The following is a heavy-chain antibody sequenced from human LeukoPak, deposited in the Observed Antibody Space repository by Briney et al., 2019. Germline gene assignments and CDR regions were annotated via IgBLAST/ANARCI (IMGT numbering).Heavy chain of an antibody. CDR1: GGSISSAENY. Sequence: SETLSLTCTASGGSISSAENYWSWIRQPPGKGLEWIGYIFYSGSTYYDPSLGSRVVISLDTSKNQFSLELNSVTAADTAVYYCARGKVVIKSLDYWGQGTLVTVSS. V-gene: IGHV4-30-4*01. D-gene: IGHD3-22*01. J-gene: IGHJ4*02. CDR3: ARGKVVIKSLDY. CDR2: IFYSGST.